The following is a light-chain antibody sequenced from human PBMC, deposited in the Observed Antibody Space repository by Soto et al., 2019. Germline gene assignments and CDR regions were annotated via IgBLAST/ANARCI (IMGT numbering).Light chain of an antibody. J-gene: IGLJ2*01. Sequence: QSVLTQPPSVSGAPGQRVTISCSGSSSNIGAGHDVHWYQQLPGRAPNLLIYGNNKPPSGVPDRFSGSKSATSSSLAIAGRQSEDDADYYCQSSDNSRSGSAVFGGGTKLTVL. CDR1: SSNIGAGHD. V-gene: IGLV1-40*01. CDR2: GNN. CDR3: QSSDNSRSGSAV.